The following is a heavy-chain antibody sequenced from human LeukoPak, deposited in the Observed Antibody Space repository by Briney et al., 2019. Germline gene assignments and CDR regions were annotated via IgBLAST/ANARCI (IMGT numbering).Heavy chain of an antibody. J-gene: IGHJ4*02. CDR3: ARSPVVPAATYYFDY. CDR1: GGTFSSYA. Sequence: SVKVSCKASGGTFSSYAISWVRQAPGQGLEWMGRIIPILGIANYAQKFQGRVTITADKSTSTAYMELSGLRSEDTAVYYCARSPVVPAATYYFDYWGQGTLVTVSS. D-gene: IGHD2-2*01. V-gene: IGHV1-69*04. CDR2: IIPILGIA.